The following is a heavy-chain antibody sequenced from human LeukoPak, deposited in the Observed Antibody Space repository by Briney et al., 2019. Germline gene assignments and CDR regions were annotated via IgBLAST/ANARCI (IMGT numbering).Heavy chain of an antibody. Sequence: GGSLRLSCAASGFTFSSYVMHWVRQAPRKGLEWVANIKQDGSEKYYVDSVKGRFTISRDNARNSLYLQMTSLRAEDTAVYYCVRSHWRAGDDFDIWGQGTMVIVSS. CDR2: IKQDGSEK. V-gene: IGHV3-7*01. D-gene: IGHD1-1*01. J-gene: IGHJ3*02. CDR3: VRSHWRAGDDFDI. CDR1: GFTFSSYV.